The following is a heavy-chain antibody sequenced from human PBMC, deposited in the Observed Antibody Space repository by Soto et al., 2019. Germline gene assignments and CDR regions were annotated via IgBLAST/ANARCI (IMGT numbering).Heavy chain of an antibody. CDR2: ISYDGSNK. J-gene: IGHJ6*02. D-gene: IGHD4-4*01. CDR3: AKDRKGSNYETEYYYYGMDV. CDR1: GFTFSSYG. Sequence: GGSLRLSCAASGFTFSSYGMHWVRQAPGKGLEWVAGISYDGSNKYYADSVKGRFTISRDNSKNTLYLQMNSLRAEDTAVYYCAKDRKGSNYETEYYYYGMDVWGQGTTVTVSS. V-gene: IGHV3-30*18.